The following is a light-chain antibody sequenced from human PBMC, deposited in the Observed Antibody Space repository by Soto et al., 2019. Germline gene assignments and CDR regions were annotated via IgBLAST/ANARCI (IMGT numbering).Light chain of an antibody. J-gene: IGLJ2*01. Sequence: QSVLTQPPSVSAAPGQKVTISCSGSNSNIGRNYVSWYQQLPGTAPKLLIYDNNKRPSGIPDRFSGSKSGTSATLGITGLQTGDEADYYCGTWDSSLRVGVFGGGTKVTVL. CDR1: NSNIGRNY. CDR2: DNN. V-gene: IGLV1-51*01. CDR3: GTWDSSLRVGV.